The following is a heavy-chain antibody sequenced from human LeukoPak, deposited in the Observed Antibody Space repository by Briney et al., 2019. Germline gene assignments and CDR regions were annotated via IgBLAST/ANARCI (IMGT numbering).Heavy chain of an antibody. CDR1: GYTFTGYY. J-gene: IGHJ4*02. D-gene: IGHD3-22*01. CDR2: INPNSGGT. V-gene: IGHV1-2*02. CDR3: ARDRPEYYYDSSGYMVHYFDY. Sequence: GASAKVSCKASGYTFTGYYMHWVRQAPGQGLEWMGWINPNSGGTNYAQKFQGRVTMTRDTSISTAYMELSRLRSDDTAVYYCARDRPEYYYDSSGYMVHYFDYWGRGTLVTVSS.